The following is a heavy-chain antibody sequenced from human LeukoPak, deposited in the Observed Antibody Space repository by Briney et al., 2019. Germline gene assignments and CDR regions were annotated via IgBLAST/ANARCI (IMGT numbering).Heavy chain of an antibody. Sequence: PSETLSLTCAVYGGSFSGYYWSWIRQPPGKGLEWVGEINHSGSTNYNLSLKSRVTISVDTSKNQFSLKLSSVTAADTAVYYCARRTGGIAARPRWFDPWGQGTLVTVSS. CDR3: ARRTGGIAARPRWFDP. CDR2: INHSGST. V-gene: IGHV4-34*01. D-gene: IGHD6-6*01. CDR1: GGSFSGYY. J-gene: IGHJ5*02.